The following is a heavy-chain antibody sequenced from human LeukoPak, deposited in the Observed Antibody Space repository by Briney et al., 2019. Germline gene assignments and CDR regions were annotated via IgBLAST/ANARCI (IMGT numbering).Heavy chain of an antibody. CDR2: ITSSSSDT. CDR3: ARDYDILTGYFRGGFDY. D-gene: IGHD3-9*01. Sequence: AGGSLRLSCAASGFTFSDYYMSWLRQAPGKGLEWISYITSSSSDTNYADSVKGRFTISRDNAKKSLYLQMNSLRAEDTAVYYCARDYDILTGYFRGGFDYWGQGTLVTVSS. J-gene: IGHJ4*02. CDR1: GFTFSDYY. V-gene: IGHV3-11*05.